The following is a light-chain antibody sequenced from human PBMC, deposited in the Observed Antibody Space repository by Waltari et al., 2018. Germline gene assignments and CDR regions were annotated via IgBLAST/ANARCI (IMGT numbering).Light chain of an antibody. CDR1: SSNIGSNS. V-gene: IGLV1-44*01. CDR3: AVWDDSLSSWV. CDR2: TST. J-gene: IGLJ3*02. Sequence: QSVLTQPPSASGTPGQRVTISCSGSSSNIGSNSVAWYQQLPGTAPKLLIYTSTQRPSGVPDRFSGSKSCTSASLANSGLQSEDEADYYCAVWDDSLSSWVFGGGTRLTVL.